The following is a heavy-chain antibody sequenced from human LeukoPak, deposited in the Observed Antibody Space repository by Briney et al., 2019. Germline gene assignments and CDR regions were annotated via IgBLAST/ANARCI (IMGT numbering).Heavy chain of an antibody. D-gene: IGHD2-2*01. CDR3: AKGPLRGTAAAIDY. V-gene: IGHV3-30*18. CDR1: GFTFNNYG. CDR2: ISYDGRNK. J-gene: IGHJ4*02. Sequence: GGSLRLSCAASGFTFNNYGMHWVSQAPGKGLEWVTVISYDGRNKHYPDSVEGRFTISRDISTDTLWLQMDSLRTEDTAVYYCAKGPLRGTAAAIDYWGQGTLVTVSS.